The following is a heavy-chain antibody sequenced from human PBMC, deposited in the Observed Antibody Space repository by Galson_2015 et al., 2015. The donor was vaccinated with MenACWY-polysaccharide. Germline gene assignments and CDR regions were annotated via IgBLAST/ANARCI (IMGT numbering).Heavy chain of an antibody. CDR2: IHHSGTT. J-gene: IGHJ2*01. Sequence: SETLSLTCTVSGASVSTYWWSWIRQPPGKGLEWIAYIHHSGTTNSNPSLKSRVTISLDSSNNQFSLKLTSVSAADTAVYYCARDSGSSWPHWYFDLWGRGTLVTVSS. CDR1: GASVSTYW. D-gene: IGHD6-13*01. CDR3: ARDSGSSWPHWYFDL. V-gene: IGHV4-59*02.